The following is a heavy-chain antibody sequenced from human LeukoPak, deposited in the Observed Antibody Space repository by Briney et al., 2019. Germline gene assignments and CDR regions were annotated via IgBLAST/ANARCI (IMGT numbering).Heavy chain of an antibody. Sequence: GGSLRLSCAASGFTFSSYGMHWVRQAPGKGLEWVAFIRYDGSNKYYADSVKGRFTISRDNSKNTLYLQMNSLRAEDTAVYYCAKVPSIAARPAEYFQHWGQGTLVTVSS. J-gene: IGHJ1*01. CDR2: IRYDGSNK. CDR3: AKVPSIAARPAEYFQH. CDR1: GFTFSSYG. V-gene: IGHV3-30*02. D-gene: IGHD6-6*01.